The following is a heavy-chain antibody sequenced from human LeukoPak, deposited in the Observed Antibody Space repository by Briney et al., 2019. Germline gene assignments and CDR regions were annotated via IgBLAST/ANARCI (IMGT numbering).Heavy chain of an antibody. J-gene: IGHJ6*03. CDR1: SGSISSSSYY. Sequence: SETLSFTCTVSSGSISSSSYYWGWIRQPPGKGLEWIGSIYYSGSTYYNPSLKSRVAISVDTSKNQFSLKLSSVTAADTAVYYCARVDSSSGGSCYLSSYYYYYMDVWGKGTTVTVSS. CDR2: IYYSGST. V-gene: IGHV4-39*07. CDR3: ARVDSSSGGSCYLSSYYYYYMDV. D-gene: IGHD2-15*01.